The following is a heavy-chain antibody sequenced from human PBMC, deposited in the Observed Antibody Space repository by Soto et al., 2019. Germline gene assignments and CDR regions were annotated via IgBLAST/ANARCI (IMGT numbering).Heavy chain of an antibody. CDR3: AQTLGSAVAGPGRFDL. D-gene: IGHD6-19*01. CDR1: GGTFSRNA. J-gene: IGHJ2*01. V-gene: IGHV1-69*12. Sequence: QVQLVQSGAEVKKPGSSVKVSCQASGGTFSRNAISWVRQAPGQGLEWMGGITPMFGSPNYAQKFQGRVTISADESTSTVHMELRRLRSEDTAVYYCAQTLGSAVAGPGRFDLWGRGTLVIVSS. CDR2: ITPMFGSP.